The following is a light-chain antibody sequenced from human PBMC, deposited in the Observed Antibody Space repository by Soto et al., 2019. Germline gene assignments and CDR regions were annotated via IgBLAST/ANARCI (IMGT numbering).Light chain of an antibody. CDR2: GAS. J-gene: IGKJ1*01. V-gene: IGKV3-15*01. CDR3: QQYYNWPQT. CDR1: QSVSSN. Sequence: ERVMTQSPATLSVSPGERATLSCRASQSVSSNLAWYQQKPGQAPRLLIYGASTRATGIPARFSGSGSGTEFTLTISSLQSEDFAVYYCQQYYNWPQTFGQGTKVEIK.